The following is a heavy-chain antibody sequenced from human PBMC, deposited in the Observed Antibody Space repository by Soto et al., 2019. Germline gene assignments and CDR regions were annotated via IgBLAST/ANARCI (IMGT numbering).Heavy chain of an antibody. J-gene: IGHJ5*02. CDR3: ARSPGEYYDILTGYYQNANWFDP. Sequence: ASVKVSCKASGYTFTSYAMHWVRHAPGQRLEWMGWINAGNGNTKYSQKFQGRVAITRDTSASTAYMELSSLRSEDTAVYYCARSPGEYYDILTGYYQNANWFDPWGQGTLVSVSS. CDR2: INAGNGNT. D-gene: IGHD3-9*01. V-gene: IGHV1-3*01. CDR1: GYTFTSYA.